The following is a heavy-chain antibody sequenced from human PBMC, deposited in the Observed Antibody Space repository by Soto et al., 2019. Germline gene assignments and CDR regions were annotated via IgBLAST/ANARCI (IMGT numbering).Heavy chain of an antibody. CDR1: GFTFSSYS. CDR2: ISCSTSYI. J-gene: IGHJ4*02. D-gene: IGHD5-18*01. CDR3: ARDRRGYSYGGLGDY. V-gene: IGHV3-21*01. Sequence: GGSQRLSCAASGFTFSSYSVNWVRQAPGKGLEWVSSISCSTSYIYYADSVKGRFTISRDNSKNTLYLQMNSLRAEDTAVYYCARDRRGYSYGGLGDYWGQGTLVTVSS.